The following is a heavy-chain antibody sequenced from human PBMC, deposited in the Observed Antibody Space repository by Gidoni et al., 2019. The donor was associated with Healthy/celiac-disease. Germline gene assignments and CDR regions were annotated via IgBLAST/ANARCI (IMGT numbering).Heavy chain of an antibody. V-gene: IGHV4-39*01. CDR3: ARHQSFSSSWSTAEYFQH. CDR1: GGSSSSSGYS. D-gene: IGHD6-13*01. Sequence: QLQRQESGQGRGKPSETLSLPCTVSGGSSSSSGYSWGWIRQPPGKGLEWIGSIYYSGSTYYNPSLKSRVTISVDTSKNQFSLKLSSVTAADTAVYYCARHQSFSSSWSTAEYFQHWGQGTLVTVSS. CDR2: IYYSGST. J-gene: IGHJ1*01.